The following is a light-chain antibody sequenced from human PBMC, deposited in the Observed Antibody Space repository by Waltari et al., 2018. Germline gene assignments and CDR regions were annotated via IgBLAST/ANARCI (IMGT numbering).Light chain of an antibody. V-gene: IGLV3-19*01. J-gene: IGLJ3*02. Sequence: SSELTQDPAVSVALGQTVRITCQGDSLRSYYASWYQQKPGQAPILVFYGKNSRPSGIPDRLSCSRSGSTASLTITGAQAEEEADYHCNSRDSSGQHLAVFGGGTKLTVL. CDR3: NSRDSSGQHLAV. CDR1: SLRSYY. CDR2: GKN.